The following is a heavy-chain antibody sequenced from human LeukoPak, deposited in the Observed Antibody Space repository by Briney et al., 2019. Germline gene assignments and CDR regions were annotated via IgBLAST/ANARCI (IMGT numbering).Heavy chain of an antibody. CDR1: GGSISSHY. CDR3: ASGPAELELTRD. V-gene: IGHV4-59*11. D-gene: IGHD1-7*01. Sequence: SETLSLTRTVSGGSISSHYWSWIRQPPGKGLEWIGYIYYSGSTNYSPSLKSRVTISVDTSKNQFSLKLSSVTAADTAVYYCASGPAELELTRDWGQGTLVTVSP. J-gene: IGHJ4*02. CDR2: IYYSGST.